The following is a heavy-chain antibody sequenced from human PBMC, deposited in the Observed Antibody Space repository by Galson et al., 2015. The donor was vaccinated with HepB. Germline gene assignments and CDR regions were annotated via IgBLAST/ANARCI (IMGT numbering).Heavy chain of an antibody. CDR2: IIPIFGTA. J-gene: IGHJ5*02. CDR3: ARHYYDFWSGYYANNWFDP. CDR1: GGTFSSYA. V-gene: IGHV1-69*05. D-gene: IGHD3-3*01. Sequence: SVKVSCKASGGTFSSYAISWVRQAPGQGLEWMGGIIPIFGTANYAQKLQGRVTMTTDTSTSTAYMELRSLRSDDTAVYYCARHYYDFWSGYYANNWFDPWGQGTLVTVSS.